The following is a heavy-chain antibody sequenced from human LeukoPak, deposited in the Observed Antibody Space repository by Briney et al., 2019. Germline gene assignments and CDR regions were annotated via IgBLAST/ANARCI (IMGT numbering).Heavy chain of an antibody. V-gene: IGHV3-48*03. Sequence: GGSLRLSCAASGFTFSSFQMNWVRQAPGKGLEWVSHISRSGSSIYYADSVKGRFTISRDNAKNSLYLQMNSLRAEDTAVYYCARGYYGSDYYFDYWGQGTLVTVSS. CDR1: GFTFSSFQ. D-gene: IGHD3-10*01. CDR2: ISRSGSSI. J-gene: IGHJ4*02. CDR3: ARGYYGSDYYFDY.